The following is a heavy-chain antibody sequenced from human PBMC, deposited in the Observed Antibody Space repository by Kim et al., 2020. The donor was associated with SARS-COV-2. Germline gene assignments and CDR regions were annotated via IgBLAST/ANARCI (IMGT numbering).Heavy chain of an antibody. J-gene: IGHJ6*02. V-gene: IGHV4-59*01. CDR2: IYYSGYT. D-gene: IGHD2-15*01. CDR3: ARVPSLGYEAYDYGMDV. Sequence: SETLSLTCTVSGGSITKIYWSWIRQTPGKGLEWIGFIYYSGYTRYNPSLNSRATISVDMDMNQFSLTLISVTAADTAVNYCARVPSLGYEAYDYGMDVWGRGTTVIVSS. CDR1: GGSITKIY.